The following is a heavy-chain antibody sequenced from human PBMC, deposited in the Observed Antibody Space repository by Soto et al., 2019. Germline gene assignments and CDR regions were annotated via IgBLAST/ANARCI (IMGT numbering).Heavy chain of an antibody. J-gene: IGHJ5*02. CDR1: GGAISSANW. CDR3: ARVLRGWFDP. CDR2: TSHSGIT. Sequence: SETHSDTCAVSGGAISSANWWTFVRQPPGGGLEWIGETSHSGITNYKASLKSRVTMSVDKTKNDVSLKLTSVTAAATAVYYCARVLRGWFDPWGQGTPGTVSS. V-gene: IGHV4-4*02.